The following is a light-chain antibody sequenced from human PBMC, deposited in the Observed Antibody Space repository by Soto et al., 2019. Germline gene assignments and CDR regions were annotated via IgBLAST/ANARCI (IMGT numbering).Light chain of an antibody. CDR3: SSYTSSSTYV. Sequence: QSVLTQPASVSGSPGQSITISCTGTSSDVCVYNYVSWYQQHPGKAPKLMIYEVSNRPSGVSTRFSGSKSVNTASLTISGLQPEDEADYYCSSYTSSSTYVFGTGTKVTVL. J-gene: IGLJ1*01. V-gene: IGLV2-14*01. CDR1: SSDVCVYNY. CDR2: EVS.